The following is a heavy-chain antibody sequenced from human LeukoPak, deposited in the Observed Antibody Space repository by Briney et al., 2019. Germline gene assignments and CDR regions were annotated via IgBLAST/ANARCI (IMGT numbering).Heavy chain of an antibody. CDR2: IIPIFGTA. V-gene: IGHV1-69*05. Sequence: SVKVSCKASGGTFSSYAISWVRQAPGQGLEWMGGIIPIFGTANYAQKFQGRVTITTDESTSTAYMELRSLRSDDTAVYYCARELLVLFDYWGQGTLVTVSS. CDR3: ARELLVLFDY. J-gene: IGHJ4*02. D-gene: IGHD6-13*01. CDR1: GGTFSSYA.